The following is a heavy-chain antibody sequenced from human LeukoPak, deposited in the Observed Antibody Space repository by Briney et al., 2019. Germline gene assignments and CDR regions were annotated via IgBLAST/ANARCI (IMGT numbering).Heavy chain of an antibody. V-gene: IGHV1-2*02. J-gene: IGHJ4*02. Sequence: GASVKVSCKASGYTFFGYYMHWVRQAPGQGLEWMGWIYPNSGGTNYAQKFQGRVTMTRDTSISTAYMELSRLRSDDTAVYYCARDPCSSTSCYSLDYWGQGTLVTVSS. CDR2: IYPNSGGT. D-gene: IGHD2-2*02. CDR3: ARDPCSSTSCYSLDY. CDR1: GYTFFGYY.